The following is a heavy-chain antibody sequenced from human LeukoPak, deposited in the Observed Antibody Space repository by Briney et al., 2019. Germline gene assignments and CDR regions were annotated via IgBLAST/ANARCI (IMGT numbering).Heavy chain of an antibody. J-gene: IGHJ3*02. CDR2: ISGSGGST. CDR3: AKEDLIVVVVAATRGAFDI. Sequence: GASLRLSCAASGFTFSSYAMSWVRQAPGKGLEWVSAISGSGGSTYYADSVKGRFTISRDNSKNTLYLQMNSLRAEDTAVYYCAKEDLIVVVVAATRGAFDIWGQGTMVTVSS. D-gene: IGHD2-15*01. CDR1: GFTFSSYA. V-gene: IGHV3-23*01.